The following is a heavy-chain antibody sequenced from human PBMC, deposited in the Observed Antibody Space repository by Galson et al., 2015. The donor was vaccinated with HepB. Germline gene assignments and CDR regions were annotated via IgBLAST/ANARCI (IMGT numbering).Heavy chain of an antibody. J-gene: IGHJ4*02. CDR3: AFRNYGDYMGFDY. CDR1: GASITNYGW. V-gene: IGHV4-4*02. Sequence: SETLSLTCAVSGASITNYGWWSWVRQPPGKGLEWIGEIFHVGNTNYSPALKSRVTVSADKPKNQFYLELRSMTAADTAVYFCAFRNYGDYMGFDYWGQGALVTVSS. CDR2: IFHVGNT. D-gene: IGHD2-21*01.